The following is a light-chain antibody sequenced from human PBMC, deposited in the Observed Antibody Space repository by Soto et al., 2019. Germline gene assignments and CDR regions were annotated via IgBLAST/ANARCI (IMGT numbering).Light chain of an antibody. J-gene: IGLJ1*01. CDR1: SSDVGGYNY. Sequence: QSALTQPPSASGSPGQSVTISCTGTSSDVGGYNYVSWYQQHPGKAPKLMIYEVSKRPSGVPDRFSGSKSGNTASLTVSGLQAEDEAYYYCSSYAGSNMVAYVFGTGTKVTVL. V-gene: IGLV2-8*01. CDR3: SSYAGSNMVAYV. CDR2: EVS.